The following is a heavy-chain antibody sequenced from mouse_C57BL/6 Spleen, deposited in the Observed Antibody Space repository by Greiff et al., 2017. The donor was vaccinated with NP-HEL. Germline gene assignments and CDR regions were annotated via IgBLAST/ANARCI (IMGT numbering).Heavy chain of an antibody. V-gene: IGHV5-16*01. D-gene: IGHD2-5*01. J-gene: IGHJ2*01. CDR1: GFTFSDYY. CDR3: ARERYSNYFDY. Sequence: EVQLVESEGGLVQPGSSMKLSCTASGFTFSDYYMAWVRQVPEKGLEWVAHINYDGSSTYYLDSLKSRFIISRDNAKNILYLQMSSLKSEDTATYYCARERYSNYFDYWGQGTTLTVSS. CDR2: INYDGSST.